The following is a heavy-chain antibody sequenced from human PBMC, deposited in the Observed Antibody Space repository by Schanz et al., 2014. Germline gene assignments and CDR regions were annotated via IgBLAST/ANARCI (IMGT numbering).Heavy chain of an antibody. CDR2: IENNANGATT. Sequence: PGGSLRLSCSGSVCTFSEVYMSWVRHSPGKGLEWVGRIENNANGATTDYAAPVKGRFTVSREGSRNTLYLQMNTGREEGTALYFCAAFNNRDAGKFWGQGTRGDVSS. CDR1: VCTFSEVY. CDR3: AAFNNRDAGKF. V-gene: IGHV3-15*04. D-gene: IGHD1-20*01. J-gene: IGHJ3*01.